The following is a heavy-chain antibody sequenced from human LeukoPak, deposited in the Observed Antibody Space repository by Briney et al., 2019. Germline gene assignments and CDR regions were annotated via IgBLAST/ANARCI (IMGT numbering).Heavy chain of an antibody. CDR3: ARQDWNQNFDY. CDR1: GASLSSYY. CDR2: VDVSGNT. V-gene: IGHV4-59*08. J-gene: IGHJ4*02. D-gene: IGHD1-1*01. Sequence: SETLSLTCTVSGASLSSYYWTWIRQPPGKGLEWIGFVDVSGNTNYNPSLKSRLTISVDTSKNQFSLDLSSVTAADTAVYYCARQDWNQNFDYWGQGALVTVSS.